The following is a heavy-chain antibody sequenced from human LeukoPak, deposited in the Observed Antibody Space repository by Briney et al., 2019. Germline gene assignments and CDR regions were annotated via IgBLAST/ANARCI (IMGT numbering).Heavy chain of an antibody. CDR1: GFTFSSYA. J-gene: IGHJ4*02. Sequence: PGGSLRLSCAASGFTFSSYAMHWVRQAPGKGLEWVAVISYDGSNKYYADSVKGRFTISRDNSKNTLYLQMNSLRAEDTAVYYCARGAILGYCSSTSCYKGGEWFDYWGQGTLVTVSS. CDR3: ARGAILGYCSSTSCYKGGEWFDY. V-gene: IGHV3-30*04. D-gene: IGHD2-2*01. CDR2: ISYDGSNK.